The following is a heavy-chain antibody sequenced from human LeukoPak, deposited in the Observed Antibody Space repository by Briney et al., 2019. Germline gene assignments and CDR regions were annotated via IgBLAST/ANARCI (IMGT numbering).Heavy chain of an antibody. Sequence: GGSLRLSCAASGFTFSSYSMNWARQAPGKGLEWVSSISSSSSYIYYADSVKGRFTISRDNAKNSLYLQMNSLRAEDTAVYYCASLPEGSYYDFWSGYLTSPAFDIWGQGTMVTVSS. V-gene: IGHV3-21*01. CDR2: ISSSSSYI. D-gene: IGHD3-3*01. CDR3: ASLPEGSYYDFWSGYLTSPAFDI. CDR1: GFTFSSYS. J-gene: IGHJ3*02.